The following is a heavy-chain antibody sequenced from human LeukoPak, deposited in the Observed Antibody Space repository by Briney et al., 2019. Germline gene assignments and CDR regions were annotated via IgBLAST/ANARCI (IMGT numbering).Heavy chain of an antibody. CDR1: GYTFTSYD. CDR2: INPNSGGT. V-gene: IGHV1-2*02. J-gene: IGHJ3*02. Sequence: ASVKVSCKASGYTFTSYDINWVRQAPGQGLEWMGWINPNSGGTNYAQKFQGRVTMTRDTSISTAYMELSRLRSDDTAVYYCARFNLDLGAFDIWGQGTMVTVSS. CDR3: ARFNLDLGAFDI. D-gene: IGHD1-14*01.